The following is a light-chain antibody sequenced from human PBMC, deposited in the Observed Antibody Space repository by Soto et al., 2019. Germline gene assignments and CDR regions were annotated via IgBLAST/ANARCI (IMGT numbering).Light chain of an antibody. V-gene: IGKV3-11*01. Sequence: EIVLTQSPATLSLSPGERATLSCRASQTVSTYLAWYQQKLGQAPRLLIYDASNRAAGIPARFSGSGSGTDFTLTISSLEPEDFAVYYCQQRSSWPRVTFGPGTKVDIK. J-gene: IGKJ3*01. CDR2: DAS. CDR1: QTVSTY. CDR3: QQRSSWPRVT.